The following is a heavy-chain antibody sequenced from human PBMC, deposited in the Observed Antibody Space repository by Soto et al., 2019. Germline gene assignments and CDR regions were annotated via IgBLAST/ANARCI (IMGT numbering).Heavy chain of an antibody. CDR3: AKDSHDYGDYVNYYYGMDV. CDR2: LDQGGGNK. V-gene: IGHV3-7*05. D-gene: IGHD4-17*01. J-gene: IGHJ6*02. Sequence: GGSLRLSCAASEFSFSDYWMAWVRQAPGKGLEWVANLDQGGGNKYYADSVKGRFTISRDNAKNTLYLQMNSLRAEDMAVYYCAKDSHDYGDYVNYYYGMDVWGQGTTVTVSS. CDR1: EFSFSDYW.